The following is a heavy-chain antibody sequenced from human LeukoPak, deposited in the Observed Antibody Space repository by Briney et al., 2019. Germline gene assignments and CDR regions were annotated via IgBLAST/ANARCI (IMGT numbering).Heavy chain of an antibody. J-gene: IGHJ4*02. D-gene: IGHD2-15*01. CDR3: ASSGYCSGGSCLRYFDY. CDR1: GDSVSSISAA. Sequence: SQTLSLTCAISGDSVSSISAAWNWIRQSPSRGLEWLGRTYYRSEWFNDYAVSVESRIIINPDTSKNQFSLQLTSVTPEDTAVYYCASSGYCSGGSCLRYFDYRGQGTLVTVS. V-gene: IGHV6-1*01. CDR2: TYYRSEWFN.